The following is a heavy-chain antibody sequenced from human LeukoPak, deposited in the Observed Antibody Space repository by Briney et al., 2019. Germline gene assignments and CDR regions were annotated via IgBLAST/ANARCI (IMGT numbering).Heavy chain of an antibody. D-gene: IGHD6-13*01. Sequence: SETLSLTCAVYGGSFSGYYWSWIRQPPGKGLEWIGEINHSGSTNYNPSLKSRVTISVDTSKNQFSLKLSSVTAADTAVYYCARGYKPGIAAAGTIPSADYYYYGTDVWGQGTTVTVSS. J-gene: IGHJ6*02. CDR3: ARGYKPGIAAAGTIPSADYYYYGTDV. V-gene: IGHV4-34*01. CDR1: GGSFSGYY. CDR2: INHSGST.